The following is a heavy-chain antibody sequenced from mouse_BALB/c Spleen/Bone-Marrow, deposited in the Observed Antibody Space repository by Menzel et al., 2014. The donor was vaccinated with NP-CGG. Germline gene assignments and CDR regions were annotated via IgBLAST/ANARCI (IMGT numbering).Heavy chain of an antibody. Sequence: VQGVESGPELVKPGASVKMSCKASGYSFTSYYIHWVKQRPGQGLEWIGWIFPGSDNTKYNEKFKGKATLTADTSSSTAYMHLSSLTSEDSAVYFCARDWDEYYFDYWGQGTTLTVSS. CDR2: IFPGSDNT. V-gene: IGHV1-66*01. D-gene: IGHD4-1*01. CDR3: ARDWDEYYFDY. J-gene: IGHJ2*01. CDR1: GYSFTSYY.